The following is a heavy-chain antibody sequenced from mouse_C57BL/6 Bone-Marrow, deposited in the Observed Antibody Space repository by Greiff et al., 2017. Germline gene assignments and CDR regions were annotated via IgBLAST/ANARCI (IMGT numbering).Heavy chain of an antibody. Sequence: QVQLQQPGAELVKPGASVKLSCKASGYTFTSYWMHWVKQRTGRGLEWIGRIDPNSGGTRYNEKFKSKATLTVDKSSITAYMQLSSLTSEDSAIYDGANSVVYARDYWGQGTSGTVSS. V-gene: IGHV1-72*01. CDR3: ANSVVYARDY. CDR2: IDPNSGGT. J-gene: IGHJ4*01. D-gene: IGHD1-1*01. CDR1: GYTFTSYW.